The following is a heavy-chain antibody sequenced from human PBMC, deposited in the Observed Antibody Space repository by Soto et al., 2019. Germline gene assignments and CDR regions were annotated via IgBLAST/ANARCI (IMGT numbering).Heavy chain of an antibody. CDR2: ISSDGSNK. Sequence: QVQLVESGGGVVQPGRSLRLSCAASGFTFSSYPMHWVRQAPGKGLEWVAVISSDGSNKYYADSVKGRFTISRDNSKNTLYLQMNSLRAEDTAVYYCASPRLSSDGTTPIDYWGQGTLVTVSS. D-gene: IGHD1-1*01. J-gene: IGHJ4*02. CDR3: ASPRLSSDGTTPIDY. V-gene: IGHV3-30-3*01. CDR1: GFTFSSYP.